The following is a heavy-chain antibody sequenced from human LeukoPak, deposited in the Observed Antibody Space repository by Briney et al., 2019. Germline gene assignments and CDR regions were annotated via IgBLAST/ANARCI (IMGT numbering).Heavy chain of an antibody. V-gene: IGHV4-34*01. CDR2: INHSGST. J-gene: IGHJ4*02. Sequence: SETLSLTCADYGGSFSGYYWSWIRQPPGKGLEWIGEINHSGSTNYNPSLKSRVTISVDTSKNQFSLKLSSVTAADTAVYYCARRGFGSDYWGQGTLVTVSP. CDR1: GGSFSGYY. D-gene: IGHD3-10*01. CDR3: ARRGFGSDY.